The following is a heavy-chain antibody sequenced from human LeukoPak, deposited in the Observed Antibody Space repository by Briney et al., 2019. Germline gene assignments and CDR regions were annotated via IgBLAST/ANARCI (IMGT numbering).Heavy chain of an antibody. D-gene: IGHD3-16*02. CDR3: AKALGGVIAFDY. J-gene: IGHJ4*02. V-gene: IGHV3-23*01. CDR1: GFTFSSYA. Sequence: TGGSLRLSCAASGFTFSSYAMSWVRQAPGKGLEWVSANSGSGGSTYYADSVKGRFTISRDNSKNTLYLQMNSLRAEDTAVYYCAKALGGVIAFDYWGQGTLVTVSS. CDR2: NSGSGGST.